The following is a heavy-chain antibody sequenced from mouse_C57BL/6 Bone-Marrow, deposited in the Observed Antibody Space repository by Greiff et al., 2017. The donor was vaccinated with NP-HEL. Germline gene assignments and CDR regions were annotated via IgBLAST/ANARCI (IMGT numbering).Heavy chain of an antibody. CDR2: IYPGSGST. J-gene: IGHJ4*01. V-gene: IGHV1-55*01. CDR1: GYTFTSYW. D-gene: IGHD1-1*01. CDR3: ARDGYYGSSLYYYAMDY. Sequence: QVQLQQSGAELVKPGASVKMSCKASGYTFTSYWITWVKQRPGQGLEWIGDIYPGSGSTNYNEKFKSKATLTVDTSSSTAYMQLSSLTSEDSAVYYCARDGYYGSSLYYYAMDYWGQGTSVTVSS.